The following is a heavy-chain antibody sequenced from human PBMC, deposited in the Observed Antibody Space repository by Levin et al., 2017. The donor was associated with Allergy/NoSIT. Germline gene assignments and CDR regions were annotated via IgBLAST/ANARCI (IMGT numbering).Heavy chain of an antibody. CDR3: TTYSSSWYYFDY. J-gene: IGHJ4*02. D-gene: IGHD6-13*01. V-gene: IGHV3-15*01. Sequence: GSLRLSCAASGITFSNAWMSWARQAPGKGLEWVGRIKSNTDGGTTEYAAPVKGRFSISRDDSKNTLYLQMNSLKTEDTAIYFCTTYSSSWYYFDYWGQGTLVTVSS. CDR2: IKSNTDGGTT. CDR1: GITFSNAW.